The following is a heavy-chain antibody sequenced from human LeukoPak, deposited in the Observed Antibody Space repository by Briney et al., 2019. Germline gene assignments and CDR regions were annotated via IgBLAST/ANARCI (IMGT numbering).Heavy chain of an antibody. CDR1: GFTFSSYD. J-gene: IGHJ5*02. CDR2: IGTAGDT. V-gene: IGHV3-13*01. D-gene: IGHD5-18*01. Sequence: GGSLRLSCAASGFTFSSYDMHWVRQAPGKGLEWVSAIGTAGDTYYPGSVKGRFTISRENAKNSLYLQMNSLRAEDTAVYYCARGVDTQPPYHWFDPWGQGTLVTVSS. CDR3: ARGVDTQPPYHWFDP.